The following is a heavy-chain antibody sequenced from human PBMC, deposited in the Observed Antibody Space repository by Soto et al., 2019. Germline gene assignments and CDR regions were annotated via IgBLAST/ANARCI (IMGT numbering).Heavy chain of an antibody. Sequence: ASVKVSCKASGYTFTSYAMHWVRQAPGQRLEWMGWINAGNGNTKYSQKFQGRVTITRDTSASTAYMELSSLRSEDTAVYYCARDLAPIFGVVTFAACAFDPWGQGTLVTVSS. V-gene: IGHV1-3*01. D-gene: IGHD3-3*01. CDR3: ARDLAPIFGVVTFAACAFDP. J-gene: IGHJ5*02. CDR1: GYTFTSYA. CDR2: INAGNGNT.